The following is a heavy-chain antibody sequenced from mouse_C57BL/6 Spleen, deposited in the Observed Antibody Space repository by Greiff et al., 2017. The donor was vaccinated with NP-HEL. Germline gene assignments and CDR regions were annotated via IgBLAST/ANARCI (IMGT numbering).Heavy chain of an antibody. V-gene: IGHV1-66*01. CDR1: GYSFTSYY. J-gene: IGHJ1*03. CDR3: ARDNGSSSWYFDV. D-gene: IGHD1-1*01. Sequence: QVQLQQSGPELVKPGASVKISCKASGYSFTSYYIHWVKQRPGQGLEWIGWIYPGSGNTKYNEKFKGKATLTADTSSSTAYMQLSSLTSEDSAVYYCARDNGSSSWYFDVWGTGTTVTVSS. CDR2: IYPGSGNT.